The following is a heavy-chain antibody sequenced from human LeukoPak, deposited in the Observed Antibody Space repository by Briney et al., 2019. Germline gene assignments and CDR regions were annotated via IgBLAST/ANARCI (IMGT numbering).Heavy chain of an antibody. V-gene: IGHV3-21*04. CDR1: GFTFSSYS. CDR2: ISSSSSYI. D-gene: IGHD2/OR15-2a*01. CDR3: AKYVSAKGPPYALDV. J-gene: IGHJ6*02. Sequence: GGSLRLSCAASGFTFSSYSMNWVRQAPGKGLEWVSSISSSSSYIYYADSVKGRFTISRDNSKNTLYLQMNSLRAEDTAVYYCAKYVSAKGPPYALDVWGQGTTVTVSS.